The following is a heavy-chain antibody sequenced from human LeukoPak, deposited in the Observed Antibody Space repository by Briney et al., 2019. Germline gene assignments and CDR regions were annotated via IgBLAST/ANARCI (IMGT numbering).Heavy chain of an antibody. V-gene: IGHV4-34*01. J-gene: IGHJ4*02. CDR1: GGSFSGYY. D-gene: IGHD1-26*01. CDR3: ARGRSYY. CDR2: INHSGST. Sequence: SETLSLTCAVYGGSFSGYYSSWIRQPPGKGLEWIGEINHSGSTNYNPSLKSRVTISVDTSKNQFSLKLSSVTAADTAAYYCARGRSYYWGQGTLVTVSS.